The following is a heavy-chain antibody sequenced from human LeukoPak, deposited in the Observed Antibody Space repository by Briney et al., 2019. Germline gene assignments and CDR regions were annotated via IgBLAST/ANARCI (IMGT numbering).Heavy chain of an antibody. CDR1: GFTISSNY. J-gene: IGHJ4*02. D-gene: IGHD6-13*01. CDR3: ARDSDSSSWYVVFDY. CDR2: ISSSSSYI. V-gene: IGHV3-21*01. Sequence: GGAPRLSCVAPGFTISSNYISWGRRAPGEGLGWVSSISSSSSYIYYADSVKGRFTISRDNAKNSLYLQMNSLRAEDTAVYYCARDSDSSSWYVVFDYWGQGTLVTVSS.